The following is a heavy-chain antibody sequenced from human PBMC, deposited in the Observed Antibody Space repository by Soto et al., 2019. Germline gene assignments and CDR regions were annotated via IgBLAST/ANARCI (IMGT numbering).Heavy chain of an antibody. CDR1: GTTFTTFW. CDR2: IKQDGSEK. V-gene: IGHV3-7*01. D-gene: IGHD3-9*01. Sequence: EVQLVESGGGLVQPGGSLRLSCAASGTTFTTFWMSWVRQAPGKGLEWVANIKQDGSEKFYVDSVKGRFTISRDNAKNSLYLQMNRLRVEDTAVYYCALGAIRYLAWALDYWGQGTLVTVSS. CDR3: ALGAIRYLAWALDY. J-gene: IGHJ4*02.